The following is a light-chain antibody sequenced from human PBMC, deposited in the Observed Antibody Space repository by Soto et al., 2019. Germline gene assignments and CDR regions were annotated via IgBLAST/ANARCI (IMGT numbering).Light chain of an antibody. CDR2: DVS. Sequence: QSVLTQPASVSGSPGQSITISCTGTSSDVGGYNYVSWYQQHPGKAPKLMIYDVSNRPSGVSNRFSGSKSGNTASLTISGLQAEDEADYYCSSYTSISTPLYVFGTGTMVTVL. V-gene: IGLV2-14*01. CDR1: SSDVGGYNY. CDR3: SSYTSISTPLYV. J-gene: IGLJ1*01.